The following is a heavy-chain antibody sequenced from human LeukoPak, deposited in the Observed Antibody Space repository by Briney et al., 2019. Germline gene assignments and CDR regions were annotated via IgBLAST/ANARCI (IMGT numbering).Heavy chain of an antibody. V-gene: IGHV1-2*02. CDR2: INPNSGGT. CDR3: ARDLNSKRIAAALGGY. D-gene: IGHD6-13*01. CDR1: GYTFSSYY. J-gene: IGHJ4*02. Sequence: GASVKVSCKASGYTFSSYYMHWVRQAPGQGLEWMGWINPNSGGTNYAQKFQGRVTMTRDTSISTAYMELSRLRSDDTAVYYCARDLNSKRIAAALGGYWGQGTLVTVSS.